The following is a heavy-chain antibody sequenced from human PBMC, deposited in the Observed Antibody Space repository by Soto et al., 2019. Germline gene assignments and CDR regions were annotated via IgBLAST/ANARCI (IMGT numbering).Heavy chain of an antibody. Sequence: SDTTSLTWGVSGCSVNNLYWIWIRQPPGKGLEWIGYIFYNGFTNYNPSLKSRVTMSVDTSKNQFSLNLNSTTAADTAVYYCAREGYSSSSVDHWGQGTLVTVSS. CDR2: IFYNGFT. V-gene: IGHV4-59*02. J-gene: IGHJ4*02. D-gene: IGHD6-6*01. CDR1: GCSVNNLY. CDR3: AREGYSSSSVDH.